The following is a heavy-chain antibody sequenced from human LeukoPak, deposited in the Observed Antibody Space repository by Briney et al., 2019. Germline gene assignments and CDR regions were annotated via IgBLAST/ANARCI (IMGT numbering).Heavy chain of an antibody. CDR3: ARETVKTTRWYIEY. J-gene: IGHJ4*02. CDR2: VYPSGST. Sequence: SETLSLTCTVSSGSMSGYYWTWIRQPAGKGLEYIGRVYPSGSTYYNPSLKSRVTVSVDTSKNHFSLKLTSVTATDTAIYYCARETVKTTRWYIEYWGQGILVTVSS. V-gene: IGHV4-4*07. CDR1: SGSMSGYY. D-gene: IGHD1-7*01.